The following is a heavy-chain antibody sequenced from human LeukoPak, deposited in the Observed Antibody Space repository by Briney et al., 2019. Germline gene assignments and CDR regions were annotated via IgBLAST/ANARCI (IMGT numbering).Heavy chain of an antibody. J-gene: IGHJ2*01. V-gene: IGHV4-4*08. CDR1: GGCIFSYY. CDR2: IYSNGIT. D-gene: IGHD3-22*01. CDR3: ARRAYFDSSGYSPTSGYFDL. Sequence: SETLSLTCTVSGGCIFSYYWNWIRQSPGKGLEWLGYIYSNGITNYSPSLRSRGTISIATSKNQFSLRLASVTAADTAIYYCARRAYFDSSGYSPTSGYFDLWGRGTLVTVSS.